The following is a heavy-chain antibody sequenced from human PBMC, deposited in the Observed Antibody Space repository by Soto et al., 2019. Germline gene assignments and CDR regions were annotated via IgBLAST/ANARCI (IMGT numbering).Heavy chain of an antibody. V-gene: IGHV4-34*01. Sequence: SETLSLTCAVYGGSFSGYCWTWIRQPPGTGLEWIGEINHSGSTNYNPSLKSRVTISVDTSKNQFSLKLSSVTAADTAVYYCGLTLPRPKGYGDYERYYYYGMDVWGQGTTVTSP. CDR1: GGSFSGYC. CDR3: GLTLPRPKGYGDYERYYYYGMDV. J-gene: IGHJ6*02. CDR2: INHSGST. D-gene: IGHD4-17*01.